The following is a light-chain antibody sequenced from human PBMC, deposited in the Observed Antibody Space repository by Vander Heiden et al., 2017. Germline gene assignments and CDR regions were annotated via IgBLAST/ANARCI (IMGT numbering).Light chain of an antibody. J-gene: IGKJ1*01. V-gene: IGKV3-15*01. CDR3: QQYNKWPPWT. CDR2: GAS. CDR1: QSVSSN. Sequence: EILMTQSPATRSVSPGERVTLSCRASQSVSSNLAWYQQKPGQAPRALIYGASTRATGIPARFSGSGSGTEFTLTISSLQSEDFAVYYCQQYNKWPPWTFGQGTKLEIK.